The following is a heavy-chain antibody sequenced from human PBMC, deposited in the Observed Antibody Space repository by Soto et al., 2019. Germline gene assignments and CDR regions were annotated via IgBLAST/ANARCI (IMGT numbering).Heavy chain of an antibody. Sequence: PGGSLRLSCAASGFTFSSHGMHWIRQAPGKGLEWVAVIPYDGSHQYYADSVKGRFSIPRDNSKNTLYLQMNSLRAEDTAVYYCAKLRVLEWEVQESDYWGQGTLVTVSS. CDR1: GFTFSSHG. D-gene: IGHD3-3*01. CDR2: IPYDGSHQ. CDR3: AKLRVLEWEVQESDY. V-gene: IGHV3-30*18. J-gene: IGHJ4*02.